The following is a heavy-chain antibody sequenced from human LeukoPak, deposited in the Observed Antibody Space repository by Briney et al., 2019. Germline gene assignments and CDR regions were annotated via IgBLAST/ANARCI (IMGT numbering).Heavy chain of an antibody. CDR1: GFTFSRYS. CDR2: SSSSSSYI. J-gene: IGHJ4*02. Sequence: GGSLKLSCAASGFTFSRYSMNWVRQAPGKGLEWVSSSSSSSSYIHYADSVKGRFTISRDNAKNSLYLQMNSLRAEDTAVYYCARDTPVVPTGYFDYWGQGTLVTVSS. D-gene: IGHD2-2*01. V-gene: IGHV3-21*01. CDR3: ARDTPVVPTGYFDY.